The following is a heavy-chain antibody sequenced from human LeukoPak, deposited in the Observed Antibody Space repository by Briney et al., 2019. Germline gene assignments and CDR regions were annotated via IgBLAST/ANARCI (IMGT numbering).Heavy chain of an antibody. D-gene: IGHD3-22*01. J-gene: IGHJ2*01. V-gene: IGHV4-30-4*01. CDR2: IYYSGST. CDR1: GGSISSGDYY. CDR3: ARVRRDYDSSGYFRYWYFDL. Sequence: SQTLSLTCTVSGGSISSGDYYWSWIRQPPGKGLEWIGYIYYSGSTYYNPSLKSRVTISVDTSKNQFSLKLSSMTAADTAVYYCARVRRDYDSSGYFRYWYFDLWGRGTLVTVSS.